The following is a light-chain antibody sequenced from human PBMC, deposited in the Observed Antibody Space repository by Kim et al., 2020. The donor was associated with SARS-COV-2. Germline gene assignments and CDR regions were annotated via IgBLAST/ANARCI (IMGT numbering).Light chain of an antibody. Sequence: DIVMTQTPLSSPVTLGQPASISCRSSQSLVHSDGDNYLSWLQQRPGQPPRPLIYKTSNRFSGAPDRFGGSGAGTDFTLKISRVEAEDVGVYYRTRATQPPITFGEGTRLEIK. J-gene: IGKJ5*01. CDR2: KTS. CDR1: QSLVHSDGDNY. V-gene: IGKV2-24*01. CDR3: TRATQPPIT.